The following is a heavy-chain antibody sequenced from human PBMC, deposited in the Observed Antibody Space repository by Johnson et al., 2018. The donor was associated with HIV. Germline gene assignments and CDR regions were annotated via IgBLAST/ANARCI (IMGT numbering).Heavy chain of an antibody. V-gene: IGHV3-30*03. CDR3: ARGQTAYSGYDVPLDI. J-gene: IGHJ3*02. CDR2: ISYDGSYK. D-gene: IGHD5-12*01. Sequence: QVQLVESGGGLVKPGESLRLSCAASGFTFSAYGMHWVRQAPGQGLEWVAVISYDGSYKYYADSVKGRFTISRDNANSSLYLQMNSLRVEDTAVYYCARGQTAYSGYDVPLDIWGQGTMVTVSS. CDR1: GFTFSAYG.